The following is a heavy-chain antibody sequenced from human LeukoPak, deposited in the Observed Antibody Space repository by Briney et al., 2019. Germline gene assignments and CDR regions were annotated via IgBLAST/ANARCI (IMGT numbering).Heavy chain of an antibody. J-gene: IGHJ4*02. Sequence: GGSLRLSCAASGFTFSSYSMNWVRQAPGKGLEWVSSISNSSSYIYYADSVKGRFAISRDNAKNSLYLQMNSLRAEDTAVYYCARDPASGSYYEYYFDYWGQGTLVTVSS. CDR2: ISNSSSYI. CDR3: ARDPASGSYYEYYFDY. D-gene: IGHD1-26*01. CDR1: GFTFSSYS. V-gene: IGHV3-21*01.